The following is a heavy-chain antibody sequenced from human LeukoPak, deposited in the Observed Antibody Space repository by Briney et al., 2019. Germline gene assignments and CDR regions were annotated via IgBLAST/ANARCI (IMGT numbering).Heavy chain of an antibody. CDR3: ARSTGTGTAFDY. CDR1: GFTFSTYS. Sequence: GGSLRLSCAASGFTFSTYSMNWVRQAPGKGLEWVSSISDNGRYIYYIESVKGRFTISRDNAKNSVYLQMNSLRAEGTAVYYCARSTGTGTAFDYWGQGTLITVSS. V-gene: IGHV3-21*01. J-gene: IGHJ4*02. CDR2: ISDNGRYI. D-gene: IGHD1-7*01.